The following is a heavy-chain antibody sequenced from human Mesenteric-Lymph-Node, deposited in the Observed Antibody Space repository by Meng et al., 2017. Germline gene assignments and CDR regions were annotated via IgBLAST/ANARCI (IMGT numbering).Heavy chain of an antibody. J-gene: IGHJ3*02. V-gene: IGHV3-23*01. CDR1: GFNIVDYD. Sequence: GESLKISCAASGFNIVDYDMNWVRQPPGKGLEWVSSISAAGSTYYADSVKGRFTMSRDNSKNTLYLQMNSLRAEDTAIYYCAKVVTSGSNSRVLDAFDMWGQGTEVTVSS. D-gene: IGHD3-10*01. CDR3: AKVVTSGSNSRVLDAFDM. CDR2: ISAAGST.